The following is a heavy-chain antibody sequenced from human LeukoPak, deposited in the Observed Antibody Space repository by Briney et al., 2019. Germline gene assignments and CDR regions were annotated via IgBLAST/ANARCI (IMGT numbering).Heavy chain of an antibody. J-gene: IGHJ4*02. V-gene: IGHV3-9*01. Sequence: HPGGSLRLSCAASGFTFDDYAMHWVRRAPGKGLEWVSGISWNSGSIGYADSVKGRFTISRDNAKNSLHLQMNSLRAEDTALYYCAKDRRGYSGTFDYWGQGTLVTVSS. CDR2: ISWNSGSI. D-gene: IGHD5-12*01. CDR1: GFTFDDYA. CDR3: AKDRRGYSGTFDY.